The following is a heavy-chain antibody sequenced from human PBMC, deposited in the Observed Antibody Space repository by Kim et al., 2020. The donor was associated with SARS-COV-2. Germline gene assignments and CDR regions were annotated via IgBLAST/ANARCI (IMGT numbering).Heavy chain of an antibody. Sequence: AQKLQGRVTMTEDTATDTAYMELSSLRSEDTAVYYCATDLGAAGPYGMDVWGQGTTVTVSS. J-gene: IGHJ6*02. V-gene: IGHV1-24*01. CDR3: ATDLGAAGPYGMDV. D-gene: IGHD6-13*01.